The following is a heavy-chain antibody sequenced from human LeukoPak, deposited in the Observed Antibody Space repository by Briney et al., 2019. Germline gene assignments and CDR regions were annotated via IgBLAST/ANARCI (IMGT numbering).Heavy chain of an antibody. J-gene: IGHJ4*02. V-gene: IGHV3-11*01. CDR3: ARDLWKYPFDY. Sequence: GGSLRLSCAASGFTFSDYYMSWIRQAPGKGLEWVSYISSSGSTIYYADSVKGRFTISRDNAKNSLYLQVNSLRAEDTAVYYCARDLWKYPFDYWGQGTLVAVSS. CDR1: GFTFSDYY. D-gene: IGHD1-7*01. CDR2: ISSSGSTI.